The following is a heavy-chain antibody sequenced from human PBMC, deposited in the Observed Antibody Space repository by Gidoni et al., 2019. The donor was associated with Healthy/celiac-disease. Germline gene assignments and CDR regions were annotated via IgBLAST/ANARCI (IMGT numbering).Heavy chain of an antibody. CDR2: IIPILGTA. J-gene: IGHJ4*02. D-gene: IGHD3-9*01. CDR1: GGTFSSYA. V-gene: IGHV1-69*01. Sequence: QVQLVQSGAEVKNPGSSVTVSCTASGGTFSSYAISSVRQAPGQGLEWMGGIIPILGTANYAKKFQGRVTINADESTSTAYMELSSLRSEDTAVYYCARARLDPDYDILTGYRGENFDYWGQGTLVTVSS. CDR3: ARARLDPDYDILTGYRGENFDY.